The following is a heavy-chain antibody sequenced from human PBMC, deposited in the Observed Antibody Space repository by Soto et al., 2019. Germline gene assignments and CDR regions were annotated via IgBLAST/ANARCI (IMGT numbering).Heavy chain of an antibody. Sequence: GSLRLSCAASGFTFSSYSMNWVRQAPGKGLEWVSSISSSSSYIYYADSVKGRFTISRDNAENSLYLQMNSLRAEDTAVYYCARDLGIASAFQHWGQGTLVTVSS. CDR2: ISSSSSYI. CDR1: GFTFSSYS. D-gene: IGHD6-13*01. CDR3: ARDLGIASAFQH. V-gene: IGHV3-21*01. J-gene: IGHJ1*01.